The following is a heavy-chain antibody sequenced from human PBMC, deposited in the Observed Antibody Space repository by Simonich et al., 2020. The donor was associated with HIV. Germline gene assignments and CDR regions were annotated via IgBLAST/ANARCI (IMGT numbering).Heavy chain of an antibody. Sequence: QVQLQQWGAGLLKPSETLSLTCAVYGGSFSGYYWSWIRQPPGEGLEWIGEINQSGSTNVNPSLKSRVTISVDTSKNQVSLKLSSVTAADTAVYYCARGGYCSGGSCYPLFSRYGMDVWGQGTTVTVSS. CDR1: GGSFSGYY. V-gene: IGHV4-34*01. CDR2: INQSGST. D-gene: IGHD2-15*01. J-gene: IGHJ6*02. CDR3: ARGGYCSGGSCYPLFSRYGMDV.